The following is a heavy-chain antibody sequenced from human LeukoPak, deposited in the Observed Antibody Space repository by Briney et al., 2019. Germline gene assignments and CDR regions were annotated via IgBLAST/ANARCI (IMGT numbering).Heavy chain of an antibody. CDR1: GCTFTGYY. D-gene: IGHD1-7*01. CDR3: ARGYGTKPYYFDY. J-gene: IGHJ4*02. Sequence: SVKVSCKASGCTFTGYYMYWVLQAPGQGLEWIGRINPNSGGTNYSQKFQGRVTMTRETSISTAYMELSSLRSEDTAVYYCARGYGTKPYYFDYWGQGALVTVSS. V-gene: IGHV1-2*06. CDR2: INPNSGGT.